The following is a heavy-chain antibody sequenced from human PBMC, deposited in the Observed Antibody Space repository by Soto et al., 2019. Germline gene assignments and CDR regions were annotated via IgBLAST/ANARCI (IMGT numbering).Heavy chain of an antibody. J-gene: IGHJ4*02. V-gene: IGHV1-18*01. CDR1: GYTFTSYC. Sequence: GASVKVSCKASGYTFTSYCISWVRQAPGQGLEWMGWISAYNGNTNYAQKLQGRVTMTTDTSTSTAYMELRSLRSDDTAVYYCARGYYYDSSGPFDYWGQGTLVNVSS. D-gene: IGHD3-22*01. CDR3: ARGYYYDSSGPFDY. CDR2: ISAYNGNT.